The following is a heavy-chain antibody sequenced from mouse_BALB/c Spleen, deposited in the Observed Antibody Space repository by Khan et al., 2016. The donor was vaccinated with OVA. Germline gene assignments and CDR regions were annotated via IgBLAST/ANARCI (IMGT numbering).Heavy chain of an antibody. Sequence: QVHVKQSGAELVKAGASVKMSCKASGYTFTSYWMHWVKQRLGQGLEWFAETNPTNGRTYYNEKFKSKATLTVDKSSSTAYMLRSGPTCEDSAVYYCARIKKIVATYFDYWGQGTTLTVSS. J-gene: IGHJ2*01. CDR2: TNPTNGRT. CDR1: GYTFTSYW. CDR3: ARIKKIVATYFDY. V-gene: IGHV1S81*02. D-gene: IGHD1-1*01.